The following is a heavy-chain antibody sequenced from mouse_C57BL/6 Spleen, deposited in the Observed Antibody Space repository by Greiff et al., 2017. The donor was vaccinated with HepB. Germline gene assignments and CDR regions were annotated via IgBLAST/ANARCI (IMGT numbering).Heavy chain of an antibody. D-gene: IGHD2-14*01. V-gene: IGHV1-82*01. CDR2: IYPGDGDT. CDR1: GYAFSSSW. Sequence: QVQLKESGPELVKPGASVKISCKASGYAFSSSWMNWVKQRPGKGLEWIGRIYPGDGDTNYNGKFKGKATLTADKSSSTAYMQLSSLTSEDSAVYCCATGGYYYYAMDYWGQGTSVTVSS. CDR3: ATGGYYYYAMDY. J-gene: IGHJ4*01.